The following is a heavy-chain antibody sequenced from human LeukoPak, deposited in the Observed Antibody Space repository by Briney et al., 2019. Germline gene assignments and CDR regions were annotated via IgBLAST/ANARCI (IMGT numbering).Heavy chain of an antibody. V-gene: IGHV4-59*01. CDR3: ATVEGYCTSTSCYRAYFQH. Sequence: SETLSLTCTVSGGSISNYYWNWIRQPPGKGLEWIGYIYYSGSTNYNPSLKSRVTISVDTSKNQFSLKLSSVTAADTAVYYCATVEGYCTSTSCYRAYFQHWGQGTLVTVSP. CDR1: GGSISNYY. CDR2: IYYSGST. D-gene: IGHD2-2*02. J-gene: IGHJ1*01.